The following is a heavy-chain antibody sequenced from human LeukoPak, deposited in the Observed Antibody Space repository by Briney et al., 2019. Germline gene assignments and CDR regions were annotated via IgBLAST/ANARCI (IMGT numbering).Heavy chain of an antibody. D-gene: IGHD6-13*01. CDR3: AKDQGSYSSSWFSDR. J-gene: IGHJ4*02. CDR2: IHGSSGRT. V-gene: IGHV3-23*01. CDR1: GFTFSAYA. Sequence: GGSLRLSCAASGFTFSAYAMNWVRQAPGRGLEWVSAIHGSSGRTYYVDSVRGRFTISRDNSQNTLYLQMNSLRVEDTAVYYCAKDQGSYSSSWFSDRWGQGTLVTASS.